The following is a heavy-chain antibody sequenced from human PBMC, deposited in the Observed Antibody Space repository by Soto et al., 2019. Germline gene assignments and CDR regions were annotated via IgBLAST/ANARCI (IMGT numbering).Heavy chain of an antibody. V-gene: IGHV4-34*01. J-gene: IGHJ5*02. Sequence: QVQRQQWGAGLLKPSETLSLTCAVYGGSFSGYYWSWIRQPPGKGLEWIGEINHSGSTNYNPSLKSRVTIAVDTSKNQFSLKLSSVTAADTAVYYCAIGGLEWLLFRNWFDPWGQGTLVTVSS. CDR3: AIGGLEWLLFRNWFDP. D-gene: IGHD3-3*01. CDR2: INHSGST. CDR1: GGSFSGYY.